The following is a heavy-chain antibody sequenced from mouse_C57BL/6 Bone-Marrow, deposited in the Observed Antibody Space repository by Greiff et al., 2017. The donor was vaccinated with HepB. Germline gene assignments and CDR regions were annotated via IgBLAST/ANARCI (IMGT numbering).Heavy chain of an antibody. CDR2: ISSGSSTI. J-gene: IGHJ3*01. CDR1: GFTFSDYG. Sequence: EVQWVESGGGLVKPGGSLKLSCAASGFTFSDYGMHWVRQAPEKGLEWVAYISSGSSTIYYADTVKGRFIISGDNAKNTLFLQMNSLRSEDTAMYYCARPMIRAWFAYWGQGTLVTVSA. V-gene: IGHV5-17*01. D-gene: IGHD2-4*01. CDR3: ARPMIRAWFAY.